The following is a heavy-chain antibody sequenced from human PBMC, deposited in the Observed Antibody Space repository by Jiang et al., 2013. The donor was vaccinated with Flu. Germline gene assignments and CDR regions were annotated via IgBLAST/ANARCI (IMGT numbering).Heavy chain of an antibody. CDR3: ARRLTEWHLSGYDFSFDY. V-gene: IGHV4-39*01. CDR1: GGSISSSSYY. CDR2: IYYSGST. D-gene: IGHD5-12*01. Sequence: KPSETLSLTCTVSGGSISSSSYYWGWIRQPPGKGLEWIGSIYYSGSTYYNPSLKSRVTISVDTSKNQFSLKLSSVTAADTAVYYCARRLTEWHLSGYDFSFDYWGQGTLVTVSS. J-gene: IGHJ4*02.